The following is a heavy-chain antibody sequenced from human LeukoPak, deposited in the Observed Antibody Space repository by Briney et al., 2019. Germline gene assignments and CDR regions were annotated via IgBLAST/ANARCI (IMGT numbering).Heavy chain of an antibody. J-gene: IGHJ4*02. D-gene: IGHD3-22*01. CDR3: ARGAYYYDSSGYYLFGY. Sequence: ASVKVSCKASGGTFSSYAISWVRQAPGQGLEWMGGIIPIFGTANYAQKFQGRVTITADESTSTAYMELSSLRSEDTAVYYCARGAYYYDSSGYYLFGYWGQGTLVTVSS. V-gene: IGHV1-69*13. CDR1: GGTFSSYA. CDR2: IIPIFGTA.